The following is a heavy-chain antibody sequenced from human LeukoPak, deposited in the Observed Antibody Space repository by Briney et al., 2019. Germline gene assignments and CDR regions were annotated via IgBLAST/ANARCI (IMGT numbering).Heavy chain of an antibody. CDR2: ISGSGDNT. J-gene: IGHJ4*02. D-gene: IGHD3-9*01. V-gene: IGHV3-23*01. CDR3: AKSYILTGYFDY. Sequence: GGSLRLSCAASGFTFSSYAMSWVRQAPGKGLEWVSSISGSGDNTYYADSVKGRFTISRDNSKNTLYLQMNSLRAEDTAVYYCAKSYILTGYFDYWGQGTLVTVSS. CDR1: GFTFSSYA.